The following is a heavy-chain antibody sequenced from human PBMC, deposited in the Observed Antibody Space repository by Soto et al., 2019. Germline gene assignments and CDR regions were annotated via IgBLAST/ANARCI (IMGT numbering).Heavy chain of an antibody. CDR1: GFTFSSYA. CDR3: ARDREPWYYYDSSGPSPFDY. CDR2: ISYDGSNK. J-gene: IGHJ4*02. Sequence: PGGSLRLSCAASGFTFSSYAMHWVRQAPGKGLEWVAVISYDGSNKYYADSVKGRFTISRDNSKNTLYLQMNSLRAEDTAVYYCARDREPWYYYDSSGPSPFDYWGQGTLVTVSS. V-gene: IGHV3-30-3*01. D-gene: IGHD3-22*01.